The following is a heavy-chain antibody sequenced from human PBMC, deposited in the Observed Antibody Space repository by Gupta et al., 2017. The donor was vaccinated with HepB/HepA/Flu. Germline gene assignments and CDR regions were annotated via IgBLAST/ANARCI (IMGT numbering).Heavy chain of an antibody. CDR3: ARLYWFDP. Sequence: EVQLEESGGGLAQPGGSLRLSCAASGFTFSNYEMNWVRQAPGKGLEWVSYISTTSRTRDYADSVKGRFTISRENAKNSLYLQMNSLRAEDSAIDYCARLYWFDPWGHGTLVTVSS. J-gene: IGHJ5*02. V-gene: IGHV3-48*03. CDR1: GFTFSNYE. CDR2: ISTTSRTR.